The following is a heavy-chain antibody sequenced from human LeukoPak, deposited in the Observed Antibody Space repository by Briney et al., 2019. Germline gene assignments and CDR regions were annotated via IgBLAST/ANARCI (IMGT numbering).Heavy chain of an antibody. J-gene: IGHJ6*02. V-gene: IGHV1-46*01. CDR2: INPSGGST. CDR1: GYTFTSYY. CDR3: AGSIVGAESFMDV. D-gene: IGHD1-26*01. Sequence: GASVKVSCKASGYTFTSYYMHWVRQAPGQGLEWMGIINPSGGSTSYAQKFQGRVTMTRGTSTSTVYMELSSLRSEDTAVYYCAGSIVGAESFMDVWGQGTTVTVSS.